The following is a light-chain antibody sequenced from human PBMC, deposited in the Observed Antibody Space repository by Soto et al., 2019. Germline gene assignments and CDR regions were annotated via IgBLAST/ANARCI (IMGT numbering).Light chain of an antibody. CDR3: RSYGGSNNVV. CDR2: EVS. Sequence: QSVLTQPPSASGSPGQSVSISCAGTSSDVGGYNYVSWYQQHPGKAPKLIIYEVSKRPLGVPARFSGSKSGNTASLTVSGLQAEDEADYYCRSYGGSNNVVLRGGTQLTVL. V-gene: IGLV2-8*01. J-gene: IGLJ3*02. CDR1: SSDVGGYNY.